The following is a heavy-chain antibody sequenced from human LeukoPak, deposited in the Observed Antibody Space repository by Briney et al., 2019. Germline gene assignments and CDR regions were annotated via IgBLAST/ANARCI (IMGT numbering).Heavy chain of an antibody. CDR3: ARDFSSKNWFDT. V-gene: IGHV4-4*07. D-gene: IGHD2/OR15-2a*01. CDR2: VYSNGNT. Sequence: SETLSLTCTVFGDSVSTYYWSWIRQPAGEGLEWIGRVYSNGNTNYNPSLKSRVTLSTDRSKNQVSLKLPSVTAADTATYYCARDFSSKNWFDTWGQGTLVTVSS. CDR1: GDSVSTYY. J-gene: IGHJ5*02.